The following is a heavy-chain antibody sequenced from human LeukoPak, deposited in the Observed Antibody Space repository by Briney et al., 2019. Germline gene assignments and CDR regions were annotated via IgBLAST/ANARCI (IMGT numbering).Heavy chain of an antibody. V-gene: IGHV3-30-3*01. CDR3: ARDQVRFLYYFDY. J-gene: IGHJ4*02. CDR2: ISYDGSNK. Sequence: PGRSLRLSCAASGFTLSSYAMHWVRQAPGKGLEWVAVISYDGSNKYYADSVKGRFTISRDNSKNTLYLQMNSLRAEDTAVYYCARDQVRFLYYFDYWGQGTLVTVSS. CDR1: GFTLSSYA. D-gene: IGHD2/OR15-2a*01.